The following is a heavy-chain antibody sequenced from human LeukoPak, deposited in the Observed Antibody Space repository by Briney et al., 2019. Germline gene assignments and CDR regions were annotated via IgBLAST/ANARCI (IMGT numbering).Heavy chain of an antibody. D-gene: IGHD5-18*01. Sequence: SETLSLTCTVSGVSISSSNYVWGWIRQPPGKELEWIGSIYYSGSTYYNPSVKSRVTISVDTSKNQFSLKLSSVTAADTAVYYCARHYEYSYGEGLAFDIWGQGTMVTVSS. J-gene: IGHJ3*02. V-gene: IGHV4-39*01. CDR3: ARHYEYSYGEGLAFDI. CDR2: IYYSGST. CDR1: GVSISSSNYV.